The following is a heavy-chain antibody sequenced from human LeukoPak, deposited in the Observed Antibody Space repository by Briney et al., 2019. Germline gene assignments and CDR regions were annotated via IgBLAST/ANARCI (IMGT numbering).Heavy chain of an antibody. CDR2: INQDGSEK. CDR1: GFTFRSYW. V-gene: IGHV3-7*03. CDR3: ARDGGPTFDS. J-gene: IGHJ5*01. D-gene: IGHD4-23*01. Sequence: GGSLRLSCAASGFTFRSYWMTWVRQAPGKGLEWVANINQDGSEKYYVDSVKGRFTISRDNAKNSVSLQMNSLRAEDTAVYYCARDGGPTFDSWGQGTLVTVSS.